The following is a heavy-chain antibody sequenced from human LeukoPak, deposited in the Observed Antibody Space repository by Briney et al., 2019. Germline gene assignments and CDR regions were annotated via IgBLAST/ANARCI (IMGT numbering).Heavy chain of an antibody. J-gene: IGHJ4*02. CDR2: IIPIFGTA. CDR1: GGTFGSYA. CDR3: ASMVVAATKRAGYFDY. V-gene: IGHV1-69*05. D-gene: IGHD2-15*01. Sequence: SVKVSCKASGGTFGSYAISWVRQAPGQGLEWMGGIIPIFGTANYAQKFQGRVTITTDESTSTAYMELSSLRSEDTAVYYCASMVVAATKRAGYFDYWGQGTLVTVSS.